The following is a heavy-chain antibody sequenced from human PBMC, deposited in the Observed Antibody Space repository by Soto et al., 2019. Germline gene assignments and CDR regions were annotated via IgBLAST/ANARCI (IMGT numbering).Heavy chain of an antibody. V-gene: IGHV3-30*18. J-gene: IGHJ6*02. Sequence: QVQLVESGGGVVQPGRSLRLSCAASGFTFSSYGMHWVRQAPGKGLEWVAVISYDGSNKYYADSVKGRFTISRDNSKNTLYMQMNSLIAEDTAVYYCAKDRPYYYGSGSYYKSARYYYYGMDVWGQGTTVTVSS. CDR2: ISYDGSNK. D-gene: IGHD3-10*01. CDR3: AKDRPYYYGSGSYYKSARYYYYGMDV. CDR1: GFTFSSYG.